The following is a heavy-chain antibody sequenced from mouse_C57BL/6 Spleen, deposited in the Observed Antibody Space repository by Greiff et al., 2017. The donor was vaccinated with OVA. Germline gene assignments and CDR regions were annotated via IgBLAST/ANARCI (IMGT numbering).Heavy chain of an antibody. CDR2: IRNKANGYTT. CDR1: GFTFTDYY. J-gene: IGHJ1*03. V-gene: IGHV7-3*01. Sequence: EVQVVESGGGLVQPGGSLSLSCAASGFTFTDYYMSWVRQPPGKTLEWLGFIRNKANGYTTEYSATVKGRFTISRDNSHSILYLQMNALRAEDSAAYYCGRWTTDWYFDGWGTGTTVTVAS. D-gene: IGHD2-12*01. CDR3: GRWTTDWYFDG.